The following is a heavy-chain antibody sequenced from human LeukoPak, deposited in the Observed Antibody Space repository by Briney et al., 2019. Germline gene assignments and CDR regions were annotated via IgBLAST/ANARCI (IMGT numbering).Heavy chain of an antibody. J-gene: IGHJ4*02. D-gene: IGHD4-11*01. V-gene: IGHV3-30*18. CDR1: GFTFSSYG. CDR3: AKGYDYSNFFDY. Sequence: PGGSLRLSCAASGFTFSSYGMHWVRQAPGKGPEWVAVISYDGSNKYYADSVKGRFTISRDNSKNTLYLQMNSLRAEDTAVYYCAKGYDYSNFFDYWGQGTLVTVSS. CDR2: ISYDGSNK.